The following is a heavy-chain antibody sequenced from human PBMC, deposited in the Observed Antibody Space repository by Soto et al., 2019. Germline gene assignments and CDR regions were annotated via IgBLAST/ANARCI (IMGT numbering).Heavy chain of an antibody. V-gene: IGHV1-18*01. Sequence: GASVKVSCQASGYTFTSYGISWVRQAPGQGLEWMGWISAYNGNTNYAQKLQGRVTMTTDTSTSTAYMELRSLRADDPAVYYCASGVVVAATRYYYGMDAWGQGTTVTVSS. D-gene: IGHD2-15*01. CDR1: GYTFTSYG. CDR3: ASGVVVAATRYYYGMDA. CDR2: ISAYNGNT. J-gene: IGHJ6*02.